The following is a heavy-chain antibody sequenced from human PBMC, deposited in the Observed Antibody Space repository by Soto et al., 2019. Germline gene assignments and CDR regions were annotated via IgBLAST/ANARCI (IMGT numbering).Heavy chain of an antibody. D-gene: IGHD3-22*01. CDR1: GFTFSSYG. Sequence: QVQLVESGGGVVQPGRSLRLSCAASGFTFSSYGMHWVRQAPGKGLEWVAVISYDGSNKYYADSVKGRFTISRDNSKNTLYLQMNSLRAEDTAVYYCAKGRGGPYYYDSSGYYPGGGYWGQGTLVTVSS. V-gene: IGHV3-30*18. CDR3: AKGRGGPYYYDSSGYYPGGGY. J-gene: IGHJ4*02. CDR2: ISYDGSNK.